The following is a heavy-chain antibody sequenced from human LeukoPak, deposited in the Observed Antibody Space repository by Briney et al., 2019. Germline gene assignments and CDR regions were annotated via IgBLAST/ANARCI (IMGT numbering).Heavy chain of an antibody. CDR3: ARNHTHEGYGYYFDY. CDR2: IYYSGST. D-gene: IGHD4-17*01. V-gene: IGHV4-39*01. CDR1: GGSISSSSYY. J-gene: IGHJ4*02. Sequence: SETLSLTCTVFGGSISSSSYYWGWIRQPPGKGLEWIGSIYYSGSTSYNPSLKSRVTISVETSKNQFSLKLSSVTAADTAFYYCARNHTHEGYGYYFDYWGQGTLVTVSS.